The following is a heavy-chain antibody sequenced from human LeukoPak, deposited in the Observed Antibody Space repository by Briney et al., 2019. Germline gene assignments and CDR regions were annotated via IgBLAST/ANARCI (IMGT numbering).Heavy chain of an antibody. CDR1: GFTFSDYY. D-gene: IGHD3-22*01. V-gene: IGHV3-11*01. J-gene: IGHJ4*02. CDR2: ISSSGSTI. CDR3: ARTPSGYYNPFDY. Sequence: GGSLRLSCAASGFTFSDYYMSWIRQAPGKGLEYISFISSSGSTIYYADSVKGRFTISRDNTKNSLYLQMNSLRGEDTAVYYCARTPSGYYNPFDYWGQGTLVTVSS.